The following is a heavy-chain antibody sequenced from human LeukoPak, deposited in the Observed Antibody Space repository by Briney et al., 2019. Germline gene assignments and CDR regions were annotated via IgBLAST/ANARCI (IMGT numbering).Heavy chain of an antibody. CDR2: IYHSGST. D-gene: IGHD3-3*01. CDR3: ARGTRFLAMNYYYYGMDV. V-gene: IGHV4-30-2*01. Sequence: SETLSLTCTVSGGSISSGGYSWSWTRQPPGKGLEWLVYIYHSGSTYYNPSLKSRLTISVHRSKNQFSLKQSSVTAADTAVYYCARGTRFLAMNYYYYGMDVWGQGTTVIVSS. CDR1: GGSISSGGYS. J-gene: IGHJ6*02.